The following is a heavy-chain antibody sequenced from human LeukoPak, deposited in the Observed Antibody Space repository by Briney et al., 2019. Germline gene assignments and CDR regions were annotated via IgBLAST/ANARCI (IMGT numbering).Heavy chain of an antibody. D-gene: IGHD3-10*01. CDR1: GYTLTELS. CDR3: ATGPQSELLWFGELWG. J-gene: IGHJ4*02. Sequence: ASVKVSCKVTGYTLTELSMHWVRQAPGKGLEWMGGFDPEDGETIYAQKFQGRVTMTEDTSTDTAYMELSSLRSEDTAVYYCATGPQSELLWFGELWGWGQGTLVTVSS. V-gene: IGHV1-24*01. CDR2: FDPEDGET.